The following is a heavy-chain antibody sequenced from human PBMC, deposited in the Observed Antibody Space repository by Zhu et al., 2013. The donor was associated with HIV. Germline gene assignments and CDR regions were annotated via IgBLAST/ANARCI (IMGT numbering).Heavy chain of an antibody. CDR3: ARDSGYSGYDEYYYYYYGMDV. V-gene: IGHV1-69*12. J-gene: IGHJ6*02. CDR1: GGTFSSYA. Sequence: QVQLVQSGAEVKKPGSSVKVSCKASGGTFSSYAISWVRQAPGQGLEWMGGIIPIFGTANYAQKFQGRVTITADESTSTAYMELSSLRSEDTAVYYCARDSGYSGYDEYYYYYYGMDVWGQGTTVTVSS. CDR2: IIPIFGTA. D-gene: IGHD5-12*01.